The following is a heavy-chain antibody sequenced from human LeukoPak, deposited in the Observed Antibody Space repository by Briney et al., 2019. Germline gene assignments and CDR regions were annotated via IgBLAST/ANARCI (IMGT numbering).Heavy chain of an antibody. V-gene: IGHV4-34*01. CDR3: ARGPPAWFGEFIGFDP. CDR1: GGSFSGYY. Sequence: SETLSLTCAVYGGSFSGYYWSWIRQPPGKGLEWIGEINHSGSTNYNPSLKSRVTISVDTSKNQFSLKLSSVTAADTAVYYCARGPPAWFGEFIGFDPWGQGTLVTVSS. D-gene: IGHD3-10*01. J-gene: IGHJ5*02. CDR2: INHSGST.